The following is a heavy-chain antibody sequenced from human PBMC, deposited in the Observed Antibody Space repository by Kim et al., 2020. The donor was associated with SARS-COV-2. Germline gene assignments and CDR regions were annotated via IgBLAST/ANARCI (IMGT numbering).Heavy chain of an antibody. D-gene: IGHD5-18*01. V-gene: IGHV5-51*01. CDR3: ARRYTAMDPIDY. J-gene: IGHJ4*02. Sequence: RYSPAFQGQVTISADKSISTAYLQWSSLKASDTAMYYCARRYTAMDPIDYWGQGTLVTVSS.